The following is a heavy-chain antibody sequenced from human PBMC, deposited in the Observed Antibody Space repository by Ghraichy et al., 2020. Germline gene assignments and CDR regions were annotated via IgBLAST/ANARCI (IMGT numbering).Heavy chain of an antibody. CDR2: IRSLAPGGPT. J-gene: IGHJ6*02. CDR1: EFTFGAYA. CDR3: TRGMTQPSAMNYFHYGMDV. D-gene: IGHD2-2*01. Sequence: GGSLRHSCTAYEFTFGAYAMTWFRQAPGKGLEWVGFIRSLAPGGPTEYAASVKGRFTISRSDSKGIAYLQMNSLQSEDTGVYYCTRGMTQPSAMNYFHYGMDVWGQGATVTVSS. V-gene: IGHV3-49*03.